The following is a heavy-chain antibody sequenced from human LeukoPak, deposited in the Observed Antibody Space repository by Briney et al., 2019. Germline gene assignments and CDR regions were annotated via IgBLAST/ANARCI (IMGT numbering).Heavy chain of an antibody. V-gene: IGHV3-33*01. CDR3: ARDEYRSSYYLDY. CDR1: GFTFSDYG. Sequence: GGSLRLPCAASGFTFSDYGMHWVRQAPGKGLEWVAVIWYDGSNKYYADSVKGRFTISRDNSKNTLYLQMNSLRAEDTAVYHCARDEYRSSYYLDYWGQGTLVTVSS. J-gene: IGHJ4*02. D-gene: IGHD6-6*01. CDR2: IWYDGSNK.